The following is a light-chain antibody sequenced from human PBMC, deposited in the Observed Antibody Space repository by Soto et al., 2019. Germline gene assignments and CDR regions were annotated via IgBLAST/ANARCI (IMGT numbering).Light chain of an antibody. V-gene: IGLV2-14*01. Sequence: QSVLTQPASVSGSPGQSITISCTGTSSDVCGYNYVSWYQQHPGKAPKLMIYDVSNPPSGVSNRFSGSKSGNTASLTISGLQAEDEADYYCSSYTSSSTSVVFGGGTKVTVL. CDR1: SSDVCGYNY. J-gene: IGLJ2*01. CDR3: SSYTSSSTSVV. CDR2: DVS.